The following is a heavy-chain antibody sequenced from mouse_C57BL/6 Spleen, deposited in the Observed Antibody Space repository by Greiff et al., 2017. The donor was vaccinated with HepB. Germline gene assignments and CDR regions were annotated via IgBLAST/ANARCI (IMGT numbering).Heavy chain of an antibody. CDR1: GFTFTDYY. CDR3: ARNEDDSTGGWFDY. Sequence: EVHLVESGAELVKPGASVKLSCTASGFTFTDYYMHWVKQRPEQGLEWIGTIDPEDGETKYAPKFQGKATITADTSSNTAYLQLSSLTSEDTAVYYCARNEDDSTGGWFDYWGQGTPVTVSA. CDR2: IDPEDGET. J-gene: IGHJ3*01. V-gene: IGHV14-2*01. D-gene: IGHD1-1*01.